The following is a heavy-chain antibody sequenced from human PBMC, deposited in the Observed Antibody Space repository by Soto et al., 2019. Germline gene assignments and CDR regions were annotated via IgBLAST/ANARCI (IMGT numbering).Heavy chain of an antibody. D-gene: IGHD6-19*01. CDR1: VGSTSGSY. V-gene: IGHV4-59*01. J-gene: IGHJ4*02. Sequence: SEALSLTCRVSVGSTSGSYWTWIRHSQGKGLEWLGYVYYTGSTNYSPSLRSRVSISVDTSKNEFSLRLSSVTAADTAVYFCARSVAVPGAHIDYWGQGTQVTVSS. CDR2: VYYTGST. CDR3: ARSVAVPGAHIDY.